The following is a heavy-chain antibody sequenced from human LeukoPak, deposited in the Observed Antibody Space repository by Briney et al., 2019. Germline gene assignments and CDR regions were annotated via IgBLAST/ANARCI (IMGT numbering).Heavy chain of an antibody. CDR3: AREGGLLRYFDWLLFPPDY. CDR1: GYTFTSYA. Sequence: GASVKVSCKASGYTFTSYAMNWVRQAPGQGLEWMGWINTNTGNPTYAQGFTGRFVFSLDTSVSTAYLQISSLKAEDTAVYYCAREGGLLRYFDWLLFPPDYWGQGTLVTVSS. V-gene: IGHV7-4-1*02. CDR2: INTNTGNP. D-gene: IGHD3-9*01. J-gene: IGHJ4*02.